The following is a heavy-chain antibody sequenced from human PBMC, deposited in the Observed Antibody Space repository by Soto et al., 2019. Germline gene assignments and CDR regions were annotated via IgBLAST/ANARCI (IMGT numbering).Heavy chain of an antibody. Sequence: EVQLVQSGAEVKKPGESLRISCKGSGYSFTSYWISWVRQMPGKGLEWMGRIDPSDSYTNYSPSFQGHVTISADKSISTAYLQWSSLKASDTAMYYCARYEWLPHYYYYGMDVWGQGTTVTVSS. V-gene: IGHV5-10-1*03. J-gene: IGHJ6*02. CDR3: ARYEWLPHYYYYGMDV. CDR2: IDPSDSYT. D-gene: IGHD3-3*01. CDR1: GYSFTSYW.